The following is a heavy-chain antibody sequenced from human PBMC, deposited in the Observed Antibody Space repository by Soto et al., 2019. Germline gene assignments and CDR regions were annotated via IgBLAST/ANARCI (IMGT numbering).Heavy chain of an antibody. CDR1: GFTFSSSW. CDR3: ARGGGALDD. D-gene: IGHD1-26*01. J-gene: IGHJ4*02. V-gene: IGHV3-7*01. CDR2: IKQDGSET. Sequence: EVHLVESGGGLVQPGGSLRLSCAASGFTFSSSWMTWVRHGPGKGLEWVAGIKQDGSETYYLDSLKGRFTISRDNAKNSLYLQMNSLRAEDTAAYFCARGGGALDDWGQGTLVTVSS.